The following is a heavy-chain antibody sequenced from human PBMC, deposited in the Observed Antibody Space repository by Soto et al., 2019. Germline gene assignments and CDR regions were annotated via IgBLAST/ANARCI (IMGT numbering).Heavy chain of an antibody. CDR3: VREEGQRVVGDEPLDI. D-gene: IGHD6-6*01. V-gene: IGHV3-30*03. CDR1: GFTFTRYA. J-gene: IGHJ3*02. Sequence: QVQLVESGGGVVPPGGSLRLSCAASGFTFTRYAIHWVRQAPGKGLEWATAISYNGSKTYYADSVQGRFAISRDNSRDTVDLQMNSLRPEDTGVYYCVREEGQRVVGDEPLDIWGQGTMVTVSS. CDR2: ISYNGSKT.